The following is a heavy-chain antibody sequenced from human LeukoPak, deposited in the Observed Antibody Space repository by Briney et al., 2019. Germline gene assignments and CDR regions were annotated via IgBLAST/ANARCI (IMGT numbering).Heavy chain of an antibody. CDR3: ARVGFVGAADY. Sequence: PGGSLRLSCAASEFTFSGYWMNWVRQAPGKGPEWVANINQDGSEKHYVDSVKGRFTISRDNAKNSLFLQMNSLRVEDTAVFYCARVGFVGAADYWGQGTLVTVSS. CDR1: EFTFSGYW. D-gene: IGHD6-13*01. J-gene: IGHJ4*02. CDR2: INQDGSEK. V-gene: IGHV3-7*01.